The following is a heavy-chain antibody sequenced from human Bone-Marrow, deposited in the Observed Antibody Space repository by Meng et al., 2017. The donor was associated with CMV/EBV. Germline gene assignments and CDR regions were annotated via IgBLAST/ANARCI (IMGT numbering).Heavy chain of an antibody. CDR3: ARSGKGVPAAIPWFDP. CDR2: IYSGGST. CDR1: GFTVSSNY. J-gene: IGHJ5*02. V-gene: IGHV3-53*01. D-gene: IGHD2-2*02. Sequence: GESLKISCAASGFTVSSNYMSWVRQAPGKGLEWVSVIYSGGSTYYADSVKGRFTLSRDNSKNTLYLQMNSRRAEDTAVYYCARSGKGVPAAIPWFDPWGQGTLVTVSS.